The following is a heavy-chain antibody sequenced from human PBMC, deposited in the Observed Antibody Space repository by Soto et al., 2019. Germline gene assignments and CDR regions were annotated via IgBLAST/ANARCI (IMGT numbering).Heavy chain of an antibody. V-gene: IGHV4-59*12. J-gene: IGHJ4*02. CDR2: IHHSGST. D-gene: IGHD5-12*01. CDR3: AAGGGLPRYY. Sequence: SETLSLTCTVSGGSITRYYWSWIRQPPGMGLEWIGYIHHSGSTKYNPSLKSRATISVDTSKNQFSLKLSSVTAADTAVYYCAAGGGLPRYYWGQGTLVTVSS. CDR1: GGSITRYY.